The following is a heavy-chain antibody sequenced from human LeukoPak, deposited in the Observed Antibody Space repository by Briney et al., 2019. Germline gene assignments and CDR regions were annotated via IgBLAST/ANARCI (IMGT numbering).Heavy chain of an antibody. CDR3: AAYSSSHNWFDP. J-gene: IGHJ5*02. CDR2: IYYSGST. CDR1: GGSISSSSYY. Sequence: TSETLSLTCTVSGGSISSSSYYWGWIRQPPGKGLEWIGSIYYSGSTYYNPSLKSRVTISVDTSKNQFSLKLSSMTAADTAVYYCAAYSSSHNWFDPWGRGTLVTVSS. V-gene: IGHV4-39*01. D-gene: IGHD6-13*01.